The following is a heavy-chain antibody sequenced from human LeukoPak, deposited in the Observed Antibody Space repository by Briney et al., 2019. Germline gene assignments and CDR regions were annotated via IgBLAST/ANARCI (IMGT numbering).Heavy chain of an antibody. V-gene: IGHV4-30-4*01. CDR3: ARGPEDDSSGYYAGYYFDY. CDR1: GGSISSGDYY. J-gene: IGHJ4*02. Sequence: KTSETLSLTCTVSGGSISSGDYYWRWGRQPPGRGLDWIVYIYYSGSTYCNPSLKSRVTISVDTSTNQFSLKLSSVTAADTAVYYCARGPEDDSSGYYAGYYFDYWGQGTLVTVSS. CDR2: IYYSGST. D-gene: IGHD3-22*01.